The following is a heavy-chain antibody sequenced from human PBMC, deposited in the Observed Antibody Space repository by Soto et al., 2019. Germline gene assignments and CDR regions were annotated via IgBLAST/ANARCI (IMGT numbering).Heavy chain of an antibody. CDR3: EREDSWWFDP. D-gene: IGHD2-15*01. Sequence: XGSLRLSCAASGFTFTSYFMHWVRQAPGKGLVWVSRMNSDGSGTSYADSVKGRFTISRDNAKNTVYLQMNSLRAEDTAVYYCEREDSWWFDPWGQGALVTVSS. CDR2: MNSDGSGT. V-gene: IGHV3-74*01. J-gene: IGHJ5*02. CDR1: GFTFTSYF.